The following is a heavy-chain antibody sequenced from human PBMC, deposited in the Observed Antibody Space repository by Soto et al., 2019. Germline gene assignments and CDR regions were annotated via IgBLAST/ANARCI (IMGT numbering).Heavy chain of an antibody. D-gene: IGHD3-9*01. CDR1: GGTFSSYT. Sequence: GASVKVSCKASGGTFSSYTISWVRQAPGQGLERMGRIIPILGIANYAQKFQGRVTITADKSTSTAYMELSSLRSEDTAVYYCARFDILPGSRGAWFAPWGQGTLVTVSS. CDR2: IIPILGIA. V-gene: IGHV1-69*02. CDR3: ARFDILPGSRGAWFAP. J-gene: IGHJ5*02.